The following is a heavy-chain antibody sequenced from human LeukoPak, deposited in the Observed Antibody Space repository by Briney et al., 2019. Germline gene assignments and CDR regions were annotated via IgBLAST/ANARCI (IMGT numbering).Heavy chain of an antibody. V-gene: IGHV4-59*01. CDR2: IYYSGST. Sequence: SETLSLTCAVSGGSISGYYLSWIRQPPGKGLEWIGYIYYSGSTKYNPSLKSRVTISVDTSKNQFSLRLNSVTAADTAMYYCAREKYGGSNDYWGQGTLVTVSS. CDR3: AREKYGGSNDY. D-gene: IGHD1-26*01. CDR1: GGSISGYY. J-gene: IGHJ4*02.